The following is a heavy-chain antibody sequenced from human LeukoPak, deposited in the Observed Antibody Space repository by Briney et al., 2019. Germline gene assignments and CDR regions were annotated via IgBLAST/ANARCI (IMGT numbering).Heavy chain of an antibody. J-gene: IGHJ4*02. Sequence: GESLKISCKGTGYRFTMYWIAWVRQMPGKGLEWMGIIYPGDSDTRYSPSFQGQVTISADKSFSTAYLQWSSLKASDTAMYYCARVAVVATIDYFDYWGQGTLVTVSS. V-gene: IGHV5-51*01. CDR1: GYRFTMYW. CDR3: ARVAVVATIDYFDY. D-gene: IGHD5-12*01. CDR2: IYPGDSDT.